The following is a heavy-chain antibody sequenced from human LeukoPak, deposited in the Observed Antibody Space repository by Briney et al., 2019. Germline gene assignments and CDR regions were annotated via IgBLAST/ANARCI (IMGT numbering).Heavy chain of an antibody. V-gene: IGHV3-21*01. CDR1: GFTFSSYW. Sequence: GGSLRLSCAASGFTFSSYWMSWVRQAPGKGLEWVSSISSSSSYIYYADSVKGRFTISRDNAKDSLYLQMNSLRAEDTAVYYCASYSSDFDYWGQGTLVTVSS. CDR2: ISSSSSYI. D-gene: IGHD5-18*01. J-gene: IGHJ4*02. CDR3: ASYSSDFDY.